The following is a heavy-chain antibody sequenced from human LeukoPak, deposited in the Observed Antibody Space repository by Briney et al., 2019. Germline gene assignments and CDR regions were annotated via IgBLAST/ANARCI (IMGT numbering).Heavy chain of an antibody. CDR2: ISYDGSNK. CDR1: GFTFSSYA. Sequence: GGSLRLSCAASGFTFSSYAMHWVRQAPGKGLEWVAVISYDGSNKYYADSVKGRFTISRDNSKNTLYLQMNSLRAEDTAVYYCAKVLGYCSSTSCENSAFDYWGQGTLVTVSS. D-gene: IGHD2-2*01. CDR3: AKVLGYCSSTSCENSAFDY. J-gene: IGHJ4*02. V-gene: IGHV3-30-3*01.